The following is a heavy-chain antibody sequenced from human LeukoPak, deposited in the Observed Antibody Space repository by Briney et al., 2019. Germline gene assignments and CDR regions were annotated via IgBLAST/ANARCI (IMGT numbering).Heavy chain of an antibody. D-gene: IGHD3-9*01. CDR3: AHSSGVLRYFDCPFDY. CDR1: GFSLSTSGVG. Sequence: SGPTLVKPTQTLTQTCTFSGFSLSTSGVGVGWIRQPPGKALEWLALIYWDDDKRYGPSLKSRLTITKDTSKNQVVLTMTNMDPVDTATYYCAHSSGVLRYFDCPFDYWGQGTLVTVSS. V-gene: IGHV2-5*05. CDR2: IYWDDDK. J-gene: IGHJ4*02.